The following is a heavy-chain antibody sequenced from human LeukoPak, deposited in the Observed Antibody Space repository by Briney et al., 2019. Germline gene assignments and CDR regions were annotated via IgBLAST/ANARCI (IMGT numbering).Heavy chain of an antibody. CDR3: AREKAAFGYFDL. V-gene: IGHV4-30-2*01. J-gene: IGHJ2*01. Sequence: SETLSLTCAVSGGSISSGGYSWSWIQQPPGKGLEWIGYIYHSGSTYYNPSLKSRVTISVDRSKNQFSLKLSSVTAADTAVYYCAREKAAFGYFDLWGRGTLVTVSS. D-gene: IGHD6-25*01. CDR2: IYHSGST. CDR1: GGSISSGGYS.